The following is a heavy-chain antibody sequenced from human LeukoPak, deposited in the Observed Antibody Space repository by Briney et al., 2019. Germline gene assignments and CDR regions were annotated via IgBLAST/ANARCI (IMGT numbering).Heavy chain of an antibody. J-gene: IGHJ4*02. CDR3: ARDRDSSGSWEVNFDH. CDR2: IKHDGREK. D-gene: IGHD6-13*01. CDR1: GFTFSSYS. Sequence: GGSLRLSCAASGFTFSSYSMNWVRQAPGKGLEWVASIKHDGREKFYVDSVKGRFTISRDDAKDSLFLQMNSLRAEDTAVYFCARDRDSSGSWEVNFDHWGQGTLVTVSS. V-gene: IGHV3-7*03.